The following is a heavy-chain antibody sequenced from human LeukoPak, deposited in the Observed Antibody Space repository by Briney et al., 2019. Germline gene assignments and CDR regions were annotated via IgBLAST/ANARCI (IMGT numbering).Heavy chain of an antibody. Sequence: ASVKVSCKASGYTFINFYMHWVRQAPGQGLEWMGGIIPIFGTANYAQKFQGRVTITADESTSTAYMELSSLRSEDTAVYYCARGEGYRVGAWWYFDYWGQGTLVTVSS. J-gene: IGHJ4*02. CDR2: IIPIFGTA. V-gene: IGHV1-69*13. D-gene: IGHD1-26*01. CDR3: ARGEGYRVGAWWYFDY. CDR1: GYTFINFY.